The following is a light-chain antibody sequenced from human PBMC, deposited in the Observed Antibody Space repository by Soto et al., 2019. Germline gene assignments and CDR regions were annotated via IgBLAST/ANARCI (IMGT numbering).Light chain of an antibody. CDR2: GAS. CDR3: QQYHNWPPQYT. CDR1: QSVASN. J-gene: IGKJ2*01. Sequence: EIVMTQSPASLSVSQGAGATLSCRASQSVASNVAWYQQKPGQGPRLLIHGASTRAVGVPARFSGSGSGTDFTLTISSLQSEDFAVYYCQQYHNWPPQYTFGQGTKLQIK. V-gene: IGKV3-15*01.